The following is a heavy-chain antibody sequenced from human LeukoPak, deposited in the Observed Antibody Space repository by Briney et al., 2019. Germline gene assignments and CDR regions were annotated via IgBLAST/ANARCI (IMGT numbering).Heavy chain of an antibody. CDR3: AKDYSSGWYVRYYYGMDV. V-gene: IGHV3-30*18. CDR1: GFTFSSYG. J-gene: IGHJ6*02. Sequence: GRSLRLSCAASGFTFSSYGMHWVRQAPGKGLEWVAVISYDGSNKYYADSVKGRFTISRDNSKNTLYLQMNSLRAEDTAVYYCAKDYSSGWYVRYYYGMDVWGQGTTVTVSS. CDR2: ISYDGSNK. D-gene: IGHD6-19*01.